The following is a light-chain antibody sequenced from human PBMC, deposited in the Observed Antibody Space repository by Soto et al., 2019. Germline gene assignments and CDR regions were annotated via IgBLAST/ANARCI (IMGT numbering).Light chain of an antibody. CDR3: SSYTSSTAYV. CDR2: EVS. Sequence: QSALTQPASVSGSPGQSVTISCTGTSGDIGRYKFVSWYQLHPGKAPKLMVYEVSNRPSGVSNRFSGSKSGNTASLTISGLQAEDEADYYCSSYTSSTAYVFGTGTKLTVL. J-gene: IGLJ1*01. V-gene: IGLV2-14*01. CDR1: SGDIGRYKF.